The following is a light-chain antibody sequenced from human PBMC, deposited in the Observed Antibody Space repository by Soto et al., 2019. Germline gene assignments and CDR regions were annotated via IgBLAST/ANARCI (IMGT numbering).Light chain of an antibody. J-gene: IGLJ3*02. CDR1: SGSVSTDHY. V-gene: IGLV8-61*01. CDR2: STN. CDR3: VLYMSRVIGV. Sequence: QAVVTQEPSFSVSPGGTVTLTCGLSSGSVSTDHYPTWYQLTPGQAPRTLLYSTNTRSSGVPDRFSGSILGNNAALTITGAQADDESTSYCVLYMSRVIGVFGGGTQLTVL.